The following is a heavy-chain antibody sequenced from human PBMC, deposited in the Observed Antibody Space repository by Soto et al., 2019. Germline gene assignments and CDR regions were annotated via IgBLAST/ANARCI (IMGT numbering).Heavy chain of an antibody. CDR2: IYYSGSA. CDR3: ARKRTAGSCPFDS. Sequence: PSETLSLTCTVSRGSISSGGYYWSWVRQQPGKGLEWIGYIYYSGSAFYNPSLRSRVTMSVDTSKNQFSLTLSSVTAAETAVYYCARKRTAGSCPFDSWGQGAQVTVSS. D-gene: IGHD2-2*01. J-gene: IGHJ4*02. CDR1: RGSISSGGYY. V-gene: IGHV4-31*03.